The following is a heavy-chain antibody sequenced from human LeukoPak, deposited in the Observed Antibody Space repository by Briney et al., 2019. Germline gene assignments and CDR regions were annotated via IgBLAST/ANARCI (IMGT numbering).Heavy chain of an antibody. CDR3: ARDSGSGDLNYFDY. J-gene: IGHJ4*02. CDR2: IYTSGST. D-gene: IGHD4-17*01. V-gene: IGHV4-4*07. CDR1: GGSISSYY. Sequence: SETLSLTCTVSGGSISSYYWSWIRQPAGKGLEWIGRIYTSGSTNYNPSLKSRVTISVDTSKNQFSLKLSSVTAADTAVYYCARDSGSGDLNYFDYWGQGTLVTVSS.